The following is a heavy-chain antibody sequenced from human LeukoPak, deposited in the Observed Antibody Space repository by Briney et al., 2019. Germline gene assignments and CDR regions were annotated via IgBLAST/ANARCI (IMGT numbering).Heavy chain of an antibody. J-gene: IGHJ4*02. CDR2: IYTSGST. V-gene: IGHV4-61*02. Sequence: PSQTLSLTCTVPGGSISSGSYYWSWIRQPAGKGLEWIGRIYTSGSTNYNPSLKSRVTISVDTSKNQFSLKLSSVTAADTAVYYCAKGYDLYYDSSGYTRWGQGTLVTVSS. D-gene: IGHD3-22*01. CDR1: GGSISSGSYY. CDR3: AKGYDLYYDSSGYTR.